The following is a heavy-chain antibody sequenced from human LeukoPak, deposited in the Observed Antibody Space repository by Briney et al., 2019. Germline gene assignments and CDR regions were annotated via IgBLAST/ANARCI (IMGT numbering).Heavy chain of an antibody. D-gene: IGHD1-7*01. CDR2: IKGDGSST. CDR3: ARDRVASNWNYHPLFDY. V-gene: IGHV3-74*01. CDR1: AFTFNNYW. J-gene: IGHJ4*02. Sequence: GGSLRLSCVASAFTFNNYWMHWVRQAPGKGLVWVSRIKGDGSSTNYADSVRGRFTISRDNAKNMLYLQMNSLRVEDTAVYYCARDRVASNWNYHPLFDYWGQGSLVTVSS.